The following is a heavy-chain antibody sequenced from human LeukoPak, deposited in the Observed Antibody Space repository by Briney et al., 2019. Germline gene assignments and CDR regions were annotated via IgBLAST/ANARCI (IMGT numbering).Heavy chain of an antibody. J-gene: IGHJ4*02. CDR3: ARDRSSSDY. V-gene: IGHV1-18*01. Sequence: ASVKVPCKASGYTFINYGISWVRQAPGQGLEWMGWISAYNGKTDYAQKFQGRVTVTTDTSTSTVYMELKSLRFDDTAVYYCARDRSSSDYWGQGTLITVSS. CDR1: GYTFINYG. CDR2: ISAYNGKT. D-gene: IGHD6-13*01.